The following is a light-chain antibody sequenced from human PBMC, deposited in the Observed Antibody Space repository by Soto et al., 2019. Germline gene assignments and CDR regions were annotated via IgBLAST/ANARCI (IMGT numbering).Light chain of an antibody. V-gene: IGKV1-5*03. CDR3: QQSKTLYT. J-gene: IGKJ2*01. Sequence: DIQMTQSPATLSASVGDRVTLTCRASQSISKYLAWYQQKPGKAPKLLIYKTSSLESGVPSRFSGSGSGTDFTLTISSLQPDDFATYYCQQSKTLYTFGQGTKLEIK. CDR2: KTS. CDR1: QSISKY.